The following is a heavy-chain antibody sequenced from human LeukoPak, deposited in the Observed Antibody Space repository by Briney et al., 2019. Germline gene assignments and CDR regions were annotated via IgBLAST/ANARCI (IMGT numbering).Heavy chain of an antibody. Sequence: GGSLRLSCAASGFTFSSYSMNWVRQAPGKGLEWVSSISSSSSYIYYADSVKGRFTISRDNAKNSLYMQMNSLRAEDTAVYYCARVAVAAAPADDYWGQGTLVTVSS. CDR3: ARVAVAAAPADDY. J-gene: IGHJ4*02. CDR1: GFTFSSYS. D-gene: IGHD6-19*01. V-gene: IGHV3-21*01. CDR2: ISSSSSYI.